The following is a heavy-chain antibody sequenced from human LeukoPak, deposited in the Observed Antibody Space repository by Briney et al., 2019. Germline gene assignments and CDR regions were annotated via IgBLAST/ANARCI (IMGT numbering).Heavy chain of an antibody. CDR3: AKEVPVKSRARTTARSYYFDY. Sequence: PGGSLRLSCAASGFTFSSYGMHWVRQAPGKGLEWVAVISYDGSNKYYADSVKGRFTISRDNSKNTLYLQMNSLRAEDTAVYYCAKEVPVKSRARTTARSYYFDYWGQGTLVTVSS. CDR2: ISYDGSNK. CDR1: GFTFSSYG. D-gene: IGHD1-1*01. J-gene: IGHJ4*02. V-gene: IGHV3-30*18.